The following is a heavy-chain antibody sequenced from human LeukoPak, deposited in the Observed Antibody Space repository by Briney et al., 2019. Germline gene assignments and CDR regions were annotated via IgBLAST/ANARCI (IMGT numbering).Heavy chain of an antibody. D-gene: IGHD3-10*01. Sequence: PSVTLSLTCTVSGGSISSSSYYWGWIRQPPGKGLEWIGSIYYSGSTYYNPSLKSRVTISVDTFKNQFSLKLSSVTAADTAVYYCARLGADYYGSGSYLEPFDYWGQGTLVTVSS. CDR1: GGSISSSSYY. J-gene: IGHJ4*02. V-gene: IGHV4-39*07. CDR3: ARLGADYYGSGSYLEPFDY. CDR2: IYYSGST.